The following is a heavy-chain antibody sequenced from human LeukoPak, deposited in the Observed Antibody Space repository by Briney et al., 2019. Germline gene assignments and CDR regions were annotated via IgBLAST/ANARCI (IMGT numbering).Heavy chain of an antibody. CDR3: ARGVQYSRGAFDI. D-gene: IGHD1-26*01. CDR1: GFTFSSYS. CDR2: ISSSSSTI. Sequence: PGGSLRLSCAASGFTFSSYSMNWVRQAPGKGPEWVSYISSSSSTIYYADSVKGRFTISRDNAKNSLYLQMNSLRAEDTAVYYCARGVQYSRGAFDIWGQGTMVTVSS. J-gene: IGHJ3*02. V-gene: IGHV3-48*01.